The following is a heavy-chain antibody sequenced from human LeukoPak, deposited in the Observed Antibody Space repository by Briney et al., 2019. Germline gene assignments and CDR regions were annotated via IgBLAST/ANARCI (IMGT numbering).Heavy chain of an antibody. CDR1: GGSISSSPYY. D-gene: IGHD2-2*01. CDR2: IYYRGST. CDR3: ARHYLSDGILSTFDP. V-gene: IGHV4-39*01. J-gene: IGHJ5*02. Sequence: SETLSLTCTVSGGSISSSPYYWGWIRQPPGKGLEWIGTIYYRGSTYPNPSLNSRVTISLDTSKNQFSLRLRSVTAADTALYYCARHYLSDGILSTFDPWGQGTLVTVSS.